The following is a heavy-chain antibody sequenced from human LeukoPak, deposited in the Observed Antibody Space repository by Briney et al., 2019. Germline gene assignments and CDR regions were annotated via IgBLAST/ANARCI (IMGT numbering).Heavy chain of an antibody. Sequence: TGGSLRLSCAASGFTFNSYGMHWVRQAPGKGLEWVAVIWYDGSNKYYADSVKGRFTISRDNSKNTLYLQMNSLRAEDTAVYYCAGDNHYYDSMGAYYFDYWGQGTLVTVSS. J-gene: IGHJ4*02. CDR1: GFTFNSYG. V-gene: IGHV3-33*01. CDR3: AGDNHYYDSMGAYYFDY. CDR2: IWYDGSNK. D-gene: IGHD3-22*01.